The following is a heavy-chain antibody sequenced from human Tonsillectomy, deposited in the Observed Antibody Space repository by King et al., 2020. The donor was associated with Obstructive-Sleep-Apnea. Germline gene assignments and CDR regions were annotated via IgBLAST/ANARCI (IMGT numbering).Heavy chain of an antibody. Sequence: VQLVESGGGLVQPGGSLRLSCAASGFTVSSNYMSLVLQASGKGLELVSLIYSGGSTYYADSVKVRFTISRDNSKNTLYLQMNSLRAEDTAVYYCRRGGSVEWGQGTLVTVSS. J-gene: IGHJ4*02. CDR2: IYSGGST. D-gene: IGHD6-19*01. CDR1: GFTVSSNY. V-gene: IGHV3-66*01. CDR3: RRGGSVE.